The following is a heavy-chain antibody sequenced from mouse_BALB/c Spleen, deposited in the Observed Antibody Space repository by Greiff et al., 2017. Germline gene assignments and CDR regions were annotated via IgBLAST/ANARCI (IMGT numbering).Heavy chain of an antibody. CDR2: ISSGGST. Sequence: DVKLVESGGGLVKPGGSLKLSCAASGFTFSSYAMSWVRQTPEKRLEWVASISSGGSTYYPDSVKGRFTISRDNARNILYLQMSSLRSEDTAMYYCARGSYGLDYWGQGTTLTVSS. V-gene: IGHV5-6-5*01. D-gene: IGHD3-3*01. CDR3: ARGSYGLDY. J-gene: IGHJ2*01. CDR1: GFTFSSYA.